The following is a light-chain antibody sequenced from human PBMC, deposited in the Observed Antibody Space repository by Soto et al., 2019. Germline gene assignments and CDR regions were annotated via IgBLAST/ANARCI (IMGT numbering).Light chain of an antibody. CDR3: QVWESNSDSVV. V-gene: IGLV3-21*01. Sequence: SYELTQAPSVSVAPGKTATIPCGGNNIGDKSVYWYQQKPGQAPVVVIYYDSVRPTGIPERFSGSNSGNTATLTISRVEAGDEADYYCQVWESNSDSVVFGGGTKVTVL. CDR1: NIGDKS. CDR2: YDS. J-gene: IGLJ2*01.